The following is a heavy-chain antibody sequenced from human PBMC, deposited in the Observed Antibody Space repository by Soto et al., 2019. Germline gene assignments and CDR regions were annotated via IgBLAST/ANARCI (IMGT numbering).Heavy chain of an antibody. CDR2: IYYSGYT. V-gene: IGHV4-30-4*01. CDR1: GDSFSSADYK. D-gene: IGHD4-17*01. J-gene: IGHJ4*02. Sequence: QVQLQESGPGLVKPSQTLSLTCTVSGDSFSSADYKWSWIRQPPGKGLEWIGYIYYSGYTYNNPSLKSRLTMSVDTSKNQFFLKLRCVTAADTAAYDCARSSDYVAFDYWGQGTLVTVS. CDR3: ARSSDYVAFDY.